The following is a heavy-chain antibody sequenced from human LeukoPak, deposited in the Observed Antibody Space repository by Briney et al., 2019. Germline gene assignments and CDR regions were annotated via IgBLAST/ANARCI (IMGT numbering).Heavy chain of an antibody. Sequence: SGTLSLTCAVSGDSISSSNWWSWVRQPPGKGLEWIGEIYHSGSTYYNPSLKSRVTISVDTSKNQFSLKLSSVTAVDTAVYYCARDNPAATGGGFGHWGQGTLVTVSS. CDR2: IYHSGST. D-gene: IGHD6-25*01. V-gene: IGHV4-4*02. J-gene: IGHJ4*02. CDR3: ARDNPAATGGGFGH. CDR1: GDSISSSNW.